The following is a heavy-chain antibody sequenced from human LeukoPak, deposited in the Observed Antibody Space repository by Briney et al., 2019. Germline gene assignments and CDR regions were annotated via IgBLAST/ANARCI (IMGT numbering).Heavy chain of an antibody. J-gene: IGHJ4*02. CDR3: AKGWVTDRNYCDS. CDR2: ISGSGGST. V-gene: IGHV3-23*01. CDR1: GFTFNAYP. D-gene: IGHD5-18*01. Sequence: GSLRLSCAASGFTFNAYPMNWVRQAPGKGLEWVSTISGSGGSTYYADSVRGRFTISRDNSKNTLNLQMNSLRAEDTAVYYCAKGWVTDRNYCDSWGQGTLVIVSS.